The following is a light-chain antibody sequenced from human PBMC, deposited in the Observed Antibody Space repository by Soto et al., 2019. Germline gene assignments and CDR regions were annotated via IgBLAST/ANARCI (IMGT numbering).Light chain of an antibody. V-gene: IGLV2-14*01. CDR3: SSYTSSSTQV. Sequence: SALTQPASVSGSPGQSITLSCTGTSSDVGGYNYVSWYQQHPGKAPKLMIYDVSNRPSGVSNRFSGSKSGNTASLTISGLQAEDEADYYCSSYTSSSTQVFGTGTKLTVL. J-gene: IGLJ1*01. CDR2: DVS. CDR1: SSDVGGYNY.